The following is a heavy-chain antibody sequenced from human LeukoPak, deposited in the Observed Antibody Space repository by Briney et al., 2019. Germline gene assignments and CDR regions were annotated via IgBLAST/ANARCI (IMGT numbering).Heavy chain of an antibody. D-gene: IGHD4-11*01. CDR3: ARGHGHSNYDFDL. CDR2: VYHSGST. CDR1: GGSISSGGYS. J-gene: IGHJ2*01. Sequence: SQTLSLTCAVSGGSISSGGYSWSWIRQPPGKGLEWIGYVYHSGSTYYNPSLKSRVTISVDRSKNQFSLKLSSVTAADTAVYYCARGHGHSNYDFDLWGRGTLVTVSS. V-gene: IGHV4-30-2*01.